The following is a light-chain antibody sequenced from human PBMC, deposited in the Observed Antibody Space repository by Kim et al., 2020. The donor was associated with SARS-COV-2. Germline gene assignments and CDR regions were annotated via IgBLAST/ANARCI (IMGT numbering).Light chain of an antibody. CDR2: AAS. Sequence: DIQMTQSPSSLSASVGDRVTITCRASQSISTYLNWYQHKPGKAPKLLIYAASSLQSGVPSRFSGSGSGTDFTLTISSLQPEDFATYYCQQSSTTRTFGQGTKVDIK. CDR1: QSISTY. V-gene: IGKV1-39*01. CDR3: QQSSTTRT. J-gene: IGKJ1*01.